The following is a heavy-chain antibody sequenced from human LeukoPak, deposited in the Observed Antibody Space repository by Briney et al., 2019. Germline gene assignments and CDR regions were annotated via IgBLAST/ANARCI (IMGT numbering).Heavy chain of an antibody. V-gene: IGHV3-23*01. J-gene: IGHJ5*02. CDR1: GFTFSSYA. CDR3: AKVPITMVRGVLYWFDP. Sequence: GGSLRLSCAASGFTFSSYAMSWVRQAPGKGLEWVSAISGSGGSTYYADSVKGRFTISRDNSKNTLYLQMNSLRAEDTAVYYCAKVPITMVRGVLYWFDPWGQGTLVTVSS. D-gene: IGHD3-10*01. CDR2: ISGSGGST.